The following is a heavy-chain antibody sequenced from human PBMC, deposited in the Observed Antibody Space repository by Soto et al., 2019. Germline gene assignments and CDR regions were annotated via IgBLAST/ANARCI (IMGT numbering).Heavy chain of an antibody. CDR3: ARERATGDSYFEF. D-gene: IGHD4-17*01. CDR2: IYPSDSGT. J-gene: IGHJ4*02. V-gene: IGHV5-51*01. Sequence: PGESLKISCKASGYNFATYWIGWVRQMPGKGLEWMAIIYPSDSGTRYSPSFPGQVTISADKSISTAYLQWSSLKASDTAMYYCARERATGDSYFEFWGQGTLVTVSS. CDR1: GYNFATYW.